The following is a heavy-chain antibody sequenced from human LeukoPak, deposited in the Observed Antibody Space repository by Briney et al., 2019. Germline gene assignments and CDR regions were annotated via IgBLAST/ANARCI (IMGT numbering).Heavy chain of an antibody. J-gene: IGHJ4*02. CDR3: ARVFSGSYYDY. CDR1: GGSISSGGYY. V-gene: IGHV4-61*08. CDR2: IYYSGST. Sequence: SETLSLTCTVSGGSISSGGYYWSWIRQHPGKGLEWIGYIYYSGSTNYNPSLKSRVTISVDTSKNQFSLKLSSVTAADTAVYYCARVFSGSYYDYWGQGTLVTVSS. D-gene: IGHD1-26*01.